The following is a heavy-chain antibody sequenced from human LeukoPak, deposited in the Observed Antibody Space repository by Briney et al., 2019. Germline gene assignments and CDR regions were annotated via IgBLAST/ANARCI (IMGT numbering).Heavy chain of an antibody. CDR2: IYYSGNT. Sequence: SETLSLTCTVSGGSISSYYWSWIRQAAGKGLEWIGSIYYSGNTYYNPSLKSRVTISVDTSKNQFSLNLSSVTAADTAVYYCARVLIRSSKGAFDIWGQGTMVTVSS. D-gene: IGHD2-8*01. CDR3: ARVLIRSSKGAFDI. CDR1: GGSISSYY. J-gene: IGHJ3*02. V-gene: IGHV4-4*07.